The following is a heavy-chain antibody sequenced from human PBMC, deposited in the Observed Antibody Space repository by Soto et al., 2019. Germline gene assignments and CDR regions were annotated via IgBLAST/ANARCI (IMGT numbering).Heavy chain of an antibody. CDR3: ARVKERSLILFDY. J-gene: IGHJ4*02. CDR1: GYTFTGYY. D-gene: IGHD3-16*01. V-gene: IGHV1-2*04. Sequence: QVQLVQSGAEVKKPGASVKVSCKASGYTFTGYYMHWVRQAPGQGLEWMGWINPNSGGTNYAQKFQGWVTMTRATSISTDYMELSRLRSDDTAVYYCARVKERSLILFDYWGQGTLVTVSS. CDR2: INPNSGGT.